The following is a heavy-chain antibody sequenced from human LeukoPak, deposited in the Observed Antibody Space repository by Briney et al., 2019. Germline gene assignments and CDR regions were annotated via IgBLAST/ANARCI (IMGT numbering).Heavy chain of an antibody. Sequence: PGGSLRLSCAASGFTFSSYSMNWVRQAPGKGLEWVSSISSSSSYIYYGDSVKGRFTISRDNAKNSLYLQMNSLRAEDTAVYYCAREWPYCSSTSCYGYYYGMDVWGQGTTVTVSS. D-gene: IGHD2-2*01. CDR2: ISSSSSYI. J-gene: IGHJ6*02. CDR3: AREWPYCSSTSCYGYYYGMDV. V-gene: IGHV3-21*01. CDR1: GFTFSSYS.